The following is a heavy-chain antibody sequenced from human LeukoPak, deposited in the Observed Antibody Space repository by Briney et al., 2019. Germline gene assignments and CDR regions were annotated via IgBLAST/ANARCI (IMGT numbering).Heavy chain of an antibody. CDR1: GGSISSYY. V-gene: IGHV4-59*12. D-gene: IGHD2-2*02. CDR2: IYHSGST. J-gene: IGHJ3*02. Sequence: KPSETLSLTCTVSGGSISSYYWSWIRQPPGKGLEWIGYIYHSGSTYYNPSLKSRVTVSVDRSKNQFSLKLSSVTAADTAVYYCAREGVGGRIVVVPAAIIQQPTPGAFDIWGQGTMVTVSS. CDR3: AREGVGGRIVVVPAAIIQQPTPGAFDI.